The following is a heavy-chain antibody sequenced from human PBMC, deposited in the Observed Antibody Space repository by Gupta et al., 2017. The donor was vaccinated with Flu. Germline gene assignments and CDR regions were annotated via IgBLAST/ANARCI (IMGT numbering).Heavy chain of an antibody. CDR3: AKDATVVVTSYYFDY. D-gene: IGHD2-21*02. Sequence: QVQLVESGGGVVQPGRSLRLSCAASGFTFSSYGMHWVRQAPGKGLEWVAVISYDGSNKYYADSVKGRFTISRDNSKNTLYLQMNSLRAEDTAVYYCAKDATVVVTSYYFDYWGQGTLVTVSS. CDR2: ISYDGSNK. V-gene: IGHV3-30*18. J-gene: IGHJ4*02. CDR1: GFTFSSYG.